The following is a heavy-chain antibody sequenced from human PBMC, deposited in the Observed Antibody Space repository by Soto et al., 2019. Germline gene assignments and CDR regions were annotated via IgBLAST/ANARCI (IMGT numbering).Heavy chain of an antibody. V-gene: IGHV3-23*01. J-gene: IGHJ4*02. D-gene: IGHD6-6*01. Sequence: EVQLLESGGGLVQPGGSLRLSCAASGFTFSTYAMSWVRQAPGKGLEWVSAISGTGGSTYYADSEKGRFTISRDNSKNTLYLQMNSLRAEDTAVYYCAKNWDTTSSSSSHWGQGTLVTVSS. CDR2: ISGTGGST. CDR3: AKNWDTTSSSSSH. CDR1: GFTFSTYA.